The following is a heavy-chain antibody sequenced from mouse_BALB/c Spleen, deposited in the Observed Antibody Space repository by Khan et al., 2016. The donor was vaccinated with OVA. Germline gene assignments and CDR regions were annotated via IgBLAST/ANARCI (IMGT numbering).Heavy chain of an antibody. CDR3: ARKNYYGYAIDY. V-gene: IGHV3-2*02. CDR2: ISYSAST. J-gene: IGHJ4*01. Sequence: EVQLVESGPRLVKPSQSLSLTCTFTGYSITSDYAWNWIRQFPGNKLEWMGYISYSASTSSNPSLRSRISITRDTSKLHFFLQLNSVTTEDTAEFYCARKNYYGYAIDYWGQGTSVTVSS. D-gene: IGHD1-1*01. CDR1: GYSITSDYA.